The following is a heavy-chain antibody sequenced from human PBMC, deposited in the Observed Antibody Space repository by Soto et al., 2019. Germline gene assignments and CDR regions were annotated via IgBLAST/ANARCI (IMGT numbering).Heavy chain of an antibody. Sequence: SVKVSCKASGGTFSSYAISWVRQAPGQGLEWMGGIIPIFGTANYAQKFQGRVTITADESTSTAYMELSSLRSEDTAVYYCAAVLYYYDSSGYLNFDYWGQGTLVTVSS. CDR3: AAVLYYYDSSGYLNFDY. D-gene: IGHD3-22*01. CDR1: GGTFSSYA. V-gene: IGHV1-69*13. CDR2: IIPIFGTA. J-gene: IGHJ4*02.